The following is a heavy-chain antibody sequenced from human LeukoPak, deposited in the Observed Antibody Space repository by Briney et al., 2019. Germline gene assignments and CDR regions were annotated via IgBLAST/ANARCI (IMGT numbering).Heavy chain of an antibody. CDR1: GGSFSGYY. V-gene: IGHV4-34*01. CDR3: ARFGSY. D-gene: IGHD3-10*01. CDR2: INRSGST. J-gene: IGHJ4*02. Sequence: PSETLSLTCAVYGGSFSGYYWSWIRQPPGKGLEWIGEINRSGSTNYNPSLKSRVTISVDTSKSQFSLKLTSVTAADTAVYYCARFGSYWGQGTLVTVPS.